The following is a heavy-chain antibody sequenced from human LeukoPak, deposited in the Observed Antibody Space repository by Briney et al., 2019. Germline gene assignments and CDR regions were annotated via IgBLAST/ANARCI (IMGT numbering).Heavy chain of an antibody. V-gene: IGHV1-18*01. CDR3: ARNGQWELANWFDP. CDR2: ISAYNGNA. J-gene: IGHJ5*02. CDR1: GYTFTSYG. D-gene: IGHD1-26*01. Sequence: ASVKVSCKASGYTFTSYGISWVRQAPGQGLEWMGWISAYNGNANYAQKLQGRVTMTTDTSTSTAYMELRSLRSDDTAVYYCARNGQWELANWFDPWGQRTLVTVSS.